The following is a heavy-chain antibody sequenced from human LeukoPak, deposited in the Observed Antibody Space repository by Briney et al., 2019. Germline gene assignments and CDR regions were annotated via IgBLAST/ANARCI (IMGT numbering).Heavy chain of an antibody. CDR1: GYSFTSYW. Sequence: ASVKVSCKGSGYSFTSYWIGWVRQMPGKGLEWMGIIYPGDSDTRYSPSFQGQVTISAGKSISTAYLQWSSLKASDTAMYYCARPAPYYYDSSGYPGIFYWGQGTLVTVSS. CDR2: IYPGDSDT. CDR3: ARPAPYYYDSSGYPGIFY. D-gene: IGHD3-22*01. J-gene: IGHJ4*02. V-gene: IGHV5-51*01.